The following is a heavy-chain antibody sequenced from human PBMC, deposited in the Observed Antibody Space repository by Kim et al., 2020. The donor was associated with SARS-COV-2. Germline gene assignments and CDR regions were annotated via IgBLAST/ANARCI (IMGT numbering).Heavy chain of an antibody. CDR1: GFTFSGSA. CDR2: IRSKANSYAT. Sequence: GGSLRLSCAASGFTFSGSAMHWVRQASGKGLEWFGRIRSKANSYATAYAASVKGRFTISRDDSKNTAYLQMNSLKTEDTAVYYCTRHFDDYYDSSGYYQDYYYYGMDVWGQGTTVTVS. J-gene: IGHJ6*02. D-gene: IGHD3-22*01. CDR3: TRHFDDYYDSSGYYQDYYYYGMDV. V-gene: IGHV3-73*01.